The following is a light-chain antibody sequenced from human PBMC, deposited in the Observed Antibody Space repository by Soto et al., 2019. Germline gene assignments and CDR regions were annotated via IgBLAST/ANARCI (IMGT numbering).Light chain of an antibody. CDR2: DAA. CDR3: QQRANWPLT. CDR1: QSVSSY. J-gene: IGKJ2*01. V-gene: IGKV3-11*01. Sequence: ETVLTQSPATLSLSPGERATLSCRASQSVSSYLAWYQQKPGQAPRLLIYDAANRATGIPARFSGSWSGTDVTLTISSPEPEDYAVYYCQQRANWPLTFGQGTKLEIK.